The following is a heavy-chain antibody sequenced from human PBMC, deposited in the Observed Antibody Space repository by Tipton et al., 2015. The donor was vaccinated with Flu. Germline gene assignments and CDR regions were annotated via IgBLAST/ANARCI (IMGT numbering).Heavy chain of an antibody. CDR3: ANGLLWFGESDAFDI. Sequence: SLRLSCAASGFTFSSYGMHWVRQAPGKGLEWVAVISYDGSNKYYADSVKGRFTISRDNSKTTLYLQMNSLRAEDTAVYYCANGLLWFGESDAFDIWGQGTMVTVSS. J-gene: IGHJ3*02. D-gene: IGHD3-10*01. V-gene: IGHV3-30*18. CDR1: GFTFSSYG. CDR2: ISYDGSNK.